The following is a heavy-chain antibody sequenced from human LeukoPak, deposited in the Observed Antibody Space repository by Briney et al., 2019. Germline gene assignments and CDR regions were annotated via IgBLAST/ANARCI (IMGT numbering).Heavy chain of an antibody. D-gene: IGHD3-9*01. Sequence: PSETLSLTCTVSGGSISSSSYHWGWIRQPPGKGLEWIGSIYYSGSTYYNPSLKSRVTISVDTSKNQFSLKLSSVTAADTAVCYCARLPLFYHNYDILTGIDYWGQGTLVTVSS. CDR3: ARLPLFYHNYDILTGIDY. CDR1: GGSISSSSYH. J-gene: IGHJ4*02. V-gene: IGHV4-39*01. CDR2: IYYSGST.